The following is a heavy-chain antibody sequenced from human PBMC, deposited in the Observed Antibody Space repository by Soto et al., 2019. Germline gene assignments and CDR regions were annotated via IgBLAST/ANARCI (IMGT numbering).Heavy chain of an antibody. J-gene: IGHJ6*02. V-gene: IGHV4-59*01. CDR2: IYYSGST. CDR1: GGSISSYY. CDR3: ARAVPAYYDILTGYGYGMDV. Sequence: SSETLSLTCTVSGGSISSYYWSWIRQPPGKGLEWIGYIYYSGSTNYNPSLKSRVTISVDTSKNQFSLKLSSVTAADTAVYYCARAVPAYYDILTGYGYGMDVWGQGTTVTVSS. D-gene: IGHD3-9*01.